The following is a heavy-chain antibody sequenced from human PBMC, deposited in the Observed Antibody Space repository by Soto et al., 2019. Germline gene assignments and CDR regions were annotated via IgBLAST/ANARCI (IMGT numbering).Heavy chain of an antibody. D-gene: IGHD4-4*01. CDR2: ISSSSSYI. V-gene: IGHV3-21*01. Sequence: GGSLRLSCAASGFTFSSYSMNWVRQAPGKGLEWVSSISSSSSYIYYADSVKGRFTISRDNAKNSLYLQMNSLRAEDTAVYYCARAPVTTPEYYFDYWGQRTLVTVSS. CDR1: GFTFSSYS. CDR3: ARAPVTTPEYYFDY. J-gene: IGHJ4*02.